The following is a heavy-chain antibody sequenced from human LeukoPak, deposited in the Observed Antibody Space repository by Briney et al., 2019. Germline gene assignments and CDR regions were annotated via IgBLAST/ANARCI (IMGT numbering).Heavy chain of an antibody. CDR1: GFTVSANY. CDR2: KYSNGDT. D-gene: IGHD3-22*01. V-gene: IGHV3-66*01. Sequence: PGGSLRLSCVASGFTVSANYMTWVRQAPGKGLEWVSLKYSNGDTYYAESVKGRFTLSRDNSKNALFLQMNSLRVEDTAIYFCARDRGGYYYYPLDYWGQGILVTVSS. CDR3: ARDRGGYYYYPLDY. J-gene: IGHJ4*02.